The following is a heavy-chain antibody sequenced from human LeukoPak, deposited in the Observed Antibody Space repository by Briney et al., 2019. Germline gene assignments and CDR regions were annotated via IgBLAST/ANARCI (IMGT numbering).Heavy chain of an antibody. CDR3: AKDRGTDPRYYYYMDV. J-gene: IGHJ6*03. Sequence: GRSLRLSCAASGFTFSSYAMHWVRQAPGKGLEWVAVISYDGSNKYYADSVKGRFTISRDNSKNTLYLQMNSLRAEDTAVYYCAKDRGTDPRYYYYMDVWGKGTTVTVSS. D-gene: IGHD2-15*01. CDR2: ISYDGSNK. CDR1: GFTFSSYA. V-gene: IGHV3-30-3*01.